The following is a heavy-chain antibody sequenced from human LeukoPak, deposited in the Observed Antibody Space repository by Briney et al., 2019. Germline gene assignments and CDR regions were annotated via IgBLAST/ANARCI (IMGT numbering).Heavy chain of an antibody. CDR1: GFTFNTYT. CDR3: SRDPRSLDY. Sequence: GGSLRLSCAASGFTFNTYTMNWVRQAPGKGLEWVSSITASSTAIYSADSVKGRFTISRDNAKNSLYLQMNSLRVEDTGIYYCSRDPRSLDYWGQGALVTVSS. CDR2: ITASSTAI. J-gene: IGHJ4*02. V-gene: IGHV3-21*04.